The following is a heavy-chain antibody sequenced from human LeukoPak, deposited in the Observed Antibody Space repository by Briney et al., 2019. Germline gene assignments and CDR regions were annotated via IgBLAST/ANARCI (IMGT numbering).Heavy chain of an antibody. CDR3: ARDPRGQQLVVSAFLYMDV. CDR2: ISSNGGST. J-gene: IGHJ6*03. V-gene: IGHV3-64*01. CDR1: EFTFSSYA. D-gene: IGHD6-13*01. Sequence: SGGSLRLSCAASEFTFSSYAMHWVLQAPGKGLEYVSAISSNGGSTYYANSVKGRFTISRDNSKNTLYLQMGSLRAEDMAVYYCARDPRGQQLVVSAFLYMDVWGKGTTVTISS.